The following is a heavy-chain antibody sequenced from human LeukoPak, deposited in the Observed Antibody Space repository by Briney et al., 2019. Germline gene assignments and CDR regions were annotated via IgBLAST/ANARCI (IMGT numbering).Heavy chain of an antibody. V-gene: IGHV3-23*01. CDR3: AKDSAVAGGNFDY. Sequence: GGSLRLSCAASGFTFSSYAMSWVRQAPGKGLEWVSAISGSGGSTYYADSVEGRFTISRDNSKNTLYLQMNSLRAEDTAVYYCAKDSAVAGGNFDYWGQGTLVTVSS. CDR2: ISGSGGST. J-gene: IGHJ4*02. D-gene: IGHD6-19*01. CDR1: GFTFSSYA.